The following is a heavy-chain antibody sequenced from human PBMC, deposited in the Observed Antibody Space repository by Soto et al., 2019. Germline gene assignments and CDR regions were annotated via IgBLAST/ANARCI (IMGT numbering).Heavy chain of an antibody. D-gene: IGHD6-19*01. J-gene: IGHJ3*02. CDR2: ISGSGSVT. CDR1: GSTFSSSA. Sequence: GGSLRLSCAASGSTFSSSAMTWVRQAPGKGLEWVSAISGSGSVTYYTDSVKGRFTISRDNSRNTLYLQMNNLRADDTAVYYCTRNTSGRQGSTLDIWGQGTMVTVS. V-gene: IGHV3-23*01. CDR3: TRNTSGRQGSTLDI.